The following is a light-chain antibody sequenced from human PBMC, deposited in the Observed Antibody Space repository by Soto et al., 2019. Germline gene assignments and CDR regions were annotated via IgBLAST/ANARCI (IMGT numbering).Light chain of an antibody. V-gene: IGKV3-20*01. CDR2: GAS. CDR1: QSVGSS. Sequence: DIVLTQLPGTLSSSPGGRATLSCRASQSVGSSLAWYQQKPGQAPRLVMYGASSRATGIPDRFSGSGSGTDFTLTISRLEAEDFAVYYCQQHGSSPITFGQGTRLEIK. CDR3: QQHGSSPIT. J-gene: IGKJ5*01.